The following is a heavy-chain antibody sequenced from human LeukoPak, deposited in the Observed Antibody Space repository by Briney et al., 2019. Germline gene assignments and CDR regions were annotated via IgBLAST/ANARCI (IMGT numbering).Heavy chain of an antibody. CDR2: ISYDGSNK. Sequence: GGSLRLSCAASGFTFSSYAMHWVRQAPGKGLEWVAVISYDGSNKYYADSVKGRFTISRDNSKNTLYLQMNSLRAEDTAVYYCARELGFGYWGQGTLVTVSS. CDR3: ARELGFGY. CDR1: GFTFSSYA. V-gene: IGHV3-30*04. D-gene: IGHD7-27*01. J-gene: IGHJ4*02.